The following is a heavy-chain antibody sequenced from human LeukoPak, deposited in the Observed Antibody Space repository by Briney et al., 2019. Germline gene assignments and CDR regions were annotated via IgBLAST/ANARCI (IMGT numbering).Heavy chain of an antibody. CDR2: VSDSFNK. CDR1: GFTFSSYT. D-gene: IGHD5-18*01. CDR3: ARDGLHTAHFDY. J-gene: IGHJ4*02. V-gene: IGHV3-48*02. Sequence: GGSLRLSCAASGFTFSSYTMNWVRQAPGKGLEWVSTVSDSFNKHYSDSVKGRCTISRDNAGNSLYLQMNSLRDEDTAVYYCARDGLHTAHFDYWGEGTLVTVSS.